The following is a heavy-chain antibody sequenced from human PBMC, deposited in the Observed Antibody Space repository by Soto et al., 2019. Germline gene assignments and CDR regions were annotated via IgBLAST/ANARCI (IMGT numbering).Heavy chain of an antibody. CDR1: EFTFSSYA. J-gene: IGHJ6*02. V-gene: IGHV3-30-3*01. Sequence: QVQLVESGGGVVHPERSLRLSCSASEFTFSSYAMHWVRQAPGKGLEWVAGISYDGGHKFYGDSVRGRFTISRDSSKTTVFLQMNSLRPGDTAAHYCARVKTDYSNPRGPFFFYGMDVWGQGTTVTVSS. D-gene: IGHD4-4*01. CDR3: ARVKTDYSNPRGPFFFYGMDV. CDR2: ISYDGGHK.